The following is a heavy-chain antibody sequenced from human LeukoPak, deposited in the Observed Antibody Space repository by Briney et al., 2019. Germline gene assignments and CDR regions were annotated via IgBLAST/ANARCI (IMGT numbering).Heavy chain of an antibody. D-gene: IGHD3-16*02. CDR1: GGSISSSSYY. CDR3: ARGLYYDYVWGSYLPGAFDI. Sequence: SETLSLTCTVSGGSISSSSYYWGWIRQPPGKGLEWIGSIYYSGSTYYNPSLKSRVTISVDTSKNQFSLKLSSVTAADTAVYYCARGLYYDYVWGSYLPGAFDIWGQGTMVTVSS. CDR2: IYYSGST. J-gene: IGHJ3*02. V-gene: IGHV4-39*07.